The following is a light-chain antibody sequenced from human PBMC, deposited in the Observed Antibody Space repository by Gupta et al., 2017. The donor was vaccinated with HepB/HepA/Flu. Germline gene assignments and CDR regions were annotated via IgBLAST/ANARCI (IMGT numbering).Light chain of an antibody. CDR1: YGLVYDDGKTN. J-gene: IGKJ3*01. V-gene: IGKV2-30*01. CDR3: MQDTHLPLT. Sequence: DVVLAESPHSLAAIFGQRGSISCWCSYGLVYDDGKTNLNWFQQRPGQSPRRLIYGGSGRDSGFSCRFSVSQSSTKFTLSISRVESEDFGIYYCMQDTHLPLTFGRGTRLEIK. CDR2: GGS.